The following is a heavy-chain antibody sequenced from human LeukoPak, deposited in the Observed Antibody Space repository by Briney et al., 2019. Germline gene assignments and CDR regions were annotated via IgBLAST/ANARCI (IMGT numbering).Heavy chain of an antibody. CDR2: IIPIFGIA. CDR3: AREEQLAPFDY. D-gene: IGHD6-6*01. V-gene: IGHV1-69*04. CDR1: GGTFSSYA. J-gene: IGHJ4*02. Sequence: GASVKVSCKASGGTFSSYAISWVRQAPGQGLEWMGRIIPIFGIANYAQKFQGRVTITAGKSTSTAYMELSSLRSEDTAVYYCAREEQLAPFDYWGQGTLVTVSS.